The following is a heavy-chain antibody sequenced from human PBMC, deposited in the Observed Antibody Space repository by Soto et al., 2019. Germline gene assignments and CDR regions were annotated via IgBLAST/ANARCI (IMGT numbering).Heavy chain of an antibody. CDR2: INHSGST. Sequence: KTSETLSLTCAVYGGSFSGYYWSWIRQPPGKGLEWIGEINHSGSTNYNPSLKSRVTISVDTSKNQFSLKLSSVTAADTAVYYCARGRWELRGEDFDYWGQGTLVTVSS. D-gene: IGHD1-26*01. V-gene: IGHV4-34*01. J-gene: IGHJ4*02. CDR3: ARGRWELRGEDFDY. CDR1: GGSFSGYY.